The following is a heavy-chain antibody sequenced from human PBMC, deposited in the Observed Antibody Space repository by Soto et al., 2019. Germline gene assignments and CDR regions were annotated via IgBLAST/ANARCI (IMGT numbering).Heavy chain of an antibody. J-gene: IGHJ4*02. D-gene: IGHD3-22*01. V-gene: IGHV5-10-1*01. CDR3: ARQIYDSDTGPNFQYYFDS. CDR1: GYSFAGYW. Sequence: LKISCKGSGYSFAGYWITWVRQKPGKGPEWMGRIDPSDSQTYYSPSFRGHVTISVTKSITTVFLQWSSLRASDTAMYYCARQIYDSDTGPNFQYYFDSWGQGTPVTVSS. CDR2: IDPSDSQT.